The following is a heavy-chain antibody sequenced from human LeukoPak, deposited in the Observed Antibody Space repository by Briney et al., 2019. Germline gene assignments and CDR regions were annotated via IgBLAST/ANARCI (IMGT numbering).Heavy chain of an antibody. J-gene: IGHJ4*02. CDR2: ISSSGSTI. CDR1: GFTFSDYY. V-gene: IGHV3-11*04. D-gene: IGHD2-15*01. Sequence: GGSLRLSCAASGFTFSDYYMSWIRQAPGKGLEWVSYISSSGSTIYYADSVKGRFTISRDNAKNSLYLQMNSLRAEDTAVYYCARDLSSGAVVTDYWGQGTLVTVSS. CDR3: ARDLSSGAVVTDY.